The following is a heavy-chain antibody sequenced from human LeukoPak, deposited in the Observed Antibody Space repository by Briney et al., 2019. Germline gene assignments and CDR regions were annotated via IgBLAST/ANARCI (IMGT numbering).Heavy chain of an antibody. V-gene: IGHV3-30*02. CDR1: GFTFSTYG. D-gene: IGHD1-1*01. Sequence: GGSLRLSCAASGFTFSTYGMHWVRQPPGKGLEWVTFIRFDGNNKYYADSVKGRFTISRDNSKNTLYLQMNSLRTEDTAVYYCAKYNNSSEDFDYWGQGTLVTVSS. CDR2: IRFDGNNK. CDR3: AKYNNSSEDFDY. J-gene: IGHJ4*02.